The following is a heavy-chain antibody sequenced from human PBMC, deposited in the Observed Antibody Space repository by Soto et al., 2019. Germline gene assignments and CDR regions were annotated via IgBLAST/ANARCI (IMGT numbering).Heavy chain of an antibody. D-gene: IGHD2-15*01. CDR1: GGTFSTYT. CDR3: ARGLECRGYCLDKPTWFGP. V-gene: IGHV1-69*06. CDR2: IIPIFGTP. Sequence: SVKVSCKASGGTFSTYTFSWVRQAPGQGLEWMGRIIPIFGTPYYAQKFQGRVTITADKSTSTVYMELSSLGSDDAAVYFCARGLECRGYCLDKPTWFGPWGQGTLVTVSS. J-gene: IGHJ5*02.